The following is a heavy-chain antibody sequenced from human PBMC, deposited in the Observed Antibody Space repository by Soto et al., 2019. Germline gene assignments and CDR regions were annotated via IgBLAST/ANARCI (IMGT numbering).Heavy chain of an antibody. CDR2: INGDGRNT. CDR1: GCIFSSYW. D-gene: IGHD3-10*01. V-gene: IGHV3-74*01. J-gene: IGHJ5*02. Sequence: GSLVPPGAASGCIFSSYWMHGVRQAPGKGPVWVGRINGDGRNTRYTDSVKGRFTISRDNAKNTLYLQMDSLRAEDTAVYYCARDFMARGKESNWFDPWGQGTVVTVYS. CDR3: ARDFMARGKESNWFDP.